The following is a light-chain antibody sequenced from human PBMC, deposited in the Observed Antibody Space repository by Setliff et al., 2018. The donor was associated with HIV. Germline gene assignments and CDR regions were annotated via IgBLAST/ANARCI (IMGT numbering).Light chain of an antibody. CDR1: NSNVGSNP. Sequence: QSVLSQPPSTSGTPGQRVTISCSGGNSNVGSNPVNWYQHLPGTAPKLLIYYYGRRPPGVPDRFPVPKSGTSASLAISGLQSDEEGDYYCATWDDRLNGVVFGEGTKVTVL. CDR3: ATWDDRLNGVV. CDR2: YYG. V-gene: IGLV1-44*01. J-gene: IGLJ2*01.